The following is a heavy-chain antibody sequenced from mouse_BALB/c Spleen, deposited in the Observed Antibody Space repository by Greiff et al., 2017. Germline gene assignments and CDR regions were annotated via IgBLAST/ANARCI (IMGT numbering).Heavy chain of an antibody. CDR3: AEAYYGNCCDY. Sequence: QVQLKESGAELARPGASVKMSCKASGYTFTSYTMHWVKQRPGQGLEWIGYINPSSGYTNYNQKFKDKATLTADKSSSTAYMQLSSLTSEDSAVYYCAEAYYGNCCDYWGQGTTLTVSS. V-gene: IGHV1-4*01. J-gene: IGHJ2*01. CDR1: GYTFTSYT. CDR2: INPSSGYT. D-gene: IGHD2-10*01.